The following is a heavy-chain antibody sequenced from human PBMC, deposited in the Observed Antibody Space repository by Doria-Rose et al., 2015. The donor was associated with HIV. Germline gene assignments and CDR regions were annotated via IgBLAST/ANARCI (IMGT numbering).Heavy chain of an antibody. D-gene: IGHD6-6*01. V-gene: IGHV3-20*03. Sequence: DDGMTWVRQAPGKGLEWVSNINWNGGSTGYADSVKGRFTISRDNAKNSLYLQVNNLRAEDTALYYCAREVRSTIDARGNWFDPWGQGTLVTVSA. CDR1: DDG. J-gene: IGHJ5*02. CDR3: AREVRSTIDARGNWFDP. CDR2: INWNGGST.